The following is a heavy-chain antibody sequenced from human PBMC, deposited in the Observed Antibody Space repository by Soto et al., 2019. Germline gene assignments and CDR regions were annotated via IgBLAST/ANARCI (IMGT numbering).Heavy chain of an antibody. D-gene: IGHD3-3*01. J-gene: IGHJ4*02. CDR1: GYTFTSYA. CDR2: INAGNGNT. Sequence: ASVKVSCKASGYTFTSYAMHWVRQAPGQRLEWMGWINAGNGNTKYSQKFQGRVTITRDTSASTAYMELSSLRSEDTAVYYCARGSIFGVVTTAMTKANWGQGTLVTVSS. V-gene: IGHV1-3*01. CDR3: ARGSIFGVVTTAMTKAN.